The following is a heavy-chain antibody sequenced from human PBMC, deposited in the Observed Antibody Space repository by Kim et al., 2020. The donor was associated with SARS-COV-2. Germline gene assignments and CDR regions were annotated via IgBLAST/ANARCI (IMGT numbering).Heavy chain of an antibody. D-gene: IGHD4-17*01. Sequence: FQGRVTITADESTSTAYMELSSLRSEDTAVYYCAREVGGGDYVFFRWFDPWGQGTLVTVSS. CDR3: AREVGGGDYVFFRWFDP. J-gene: IGHJ5*02. V-gene: IGHV1-69*01.